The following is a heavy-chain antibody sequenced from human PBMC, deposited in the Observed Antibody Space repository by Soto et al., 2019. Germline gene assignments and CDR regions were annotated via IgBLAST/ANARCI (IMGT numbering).Heavy chain of an antibody. J-gene: IGHJ4*02. CDR1: GFTFTSSA. CDR3: ARVLYSSSSPPHY. V-gene: IGHV1-58*02. D-gene: IGHD6-6*01. CDR2: IVVGSGNT. Sequence: ASVKVSCKASGFTFTSSAMQWVRQARGQRLEWIGWIVVGSGNTNYAQKFQERVTITRDMSTSTAYMELSSLRSEDTAVYYCARVLYSSSSPPHYWGQGTLVTVSS.